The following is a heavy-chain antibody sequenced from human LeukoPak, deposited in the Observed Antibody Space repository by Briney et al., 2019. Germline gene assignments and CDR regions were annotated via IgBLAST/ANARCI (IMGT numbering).Heavy chain of an antibody. Sequence: ASVKVSCKASGFTFTIYGFSWVRQAPGQGLEWMGWISAFTGNTDYAQKFQGRVTMTTDISTSTAYMELRSLISDDTAVYYCARDYRGYCSTTSCSEAFHIWGQGTVVTVSS. CDR3: ARDYRGYCSTTSCSEAFHI. D-gene: IGHD2-2*01. CDR2: ISAFTGNT. J-gene: IGHJ3*02. V-gene: IGHV1-18*01. CDR1: GFTFTIYG.